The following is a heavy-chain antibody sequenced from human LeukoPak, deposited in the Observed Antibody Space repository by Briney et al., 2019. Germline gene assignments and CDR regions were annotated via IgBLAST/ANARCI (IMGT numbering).Heavy chain of an antibody. V-gene: IGHV3-23*01. CDR2: MRSGGTT. CDR3: ARESLKGSTTDGFDI. Sequence: GGSLRLSCAASGFTFDNYAMTWVRQAPGKGLEWVSVMRSGGTTSYADSVKGRFTISRDSSKNILYLQMNSLRAEDTAMYYCARESLKGSTTDGFDIWGQGTMVTVSS. D-gene: IGHD5/OR15-5a*01. J-gene: IGHJ3*02. CDR1: GFTFDNYA.